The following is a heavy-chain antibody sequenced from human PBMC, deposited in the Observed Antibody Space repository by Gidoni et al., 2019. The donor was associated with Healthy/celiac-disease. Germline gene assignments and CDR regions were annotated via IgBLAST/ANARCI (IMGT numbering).Heavy chain of an antibody. CDR1: GYTFTGYY. D-gene: IGHD6-13*01. V-gene: IGHV1-2*02. Sequence: QVQLGQSGAEVTKPGASVKVSCKASGYTFTGYYMHGVRQAPGQGLEWMGWINPNSGGTNYAQKFQGRVTITRDTSISTAYMELSRLRSDDTAVYYCAREWAIAAAGDYWGQGTLVTVSS. CDR2: INPNSGGT. J-gene: IGHJ4*02. CDR3: AREWAIAAAGDY.